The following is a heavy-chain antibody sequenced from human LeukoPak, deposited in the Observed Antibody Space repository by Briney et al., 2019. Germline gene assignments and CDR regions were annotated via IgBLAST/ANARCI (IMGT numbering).Heavy chain of an antibody. Sequence: SETLSLTCTVSGGSISSSSYYWGWIRQPPGKGLEWIGSIYYSGSTYYNPSLKSRVTISVDTSKNQFSLKLSSVTAADTAVYCCARHPRITMIVIGAFDIWGQGTMVTVSS. CDR1: GGSISSSSYY. J-gene: IGHJ3*02. V-gene: IGHV4-39*01. D-gene: IGHD3-22*01. CDR2: IYYSGST. CDR3: ARHPRITMIVIGAFDI.